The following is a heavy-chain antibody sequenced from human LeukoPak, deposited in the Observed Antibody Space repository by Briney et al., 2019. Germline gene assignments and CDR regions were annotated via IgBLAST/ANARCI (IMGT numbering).Heavy chain of an antibody. J-gene: IGHJ4*02. Sequence: GGSLRLSCAASGFSFNTYSMTWVRQAPGKGLEWVSVIYSGGSTYYADSVKGRFTISRDNSKNTLYLQMNSLRAEDTAVYYCARASKGSGWSTGFDYWGQGTLVTVSS. CDR2: IYSGGST. CDR1: GFSFNTYS. V-gene: IGHV3-53*01. D-gene: IGHD6-19*01. CDR3: ARASKGSGWSTGFDY.